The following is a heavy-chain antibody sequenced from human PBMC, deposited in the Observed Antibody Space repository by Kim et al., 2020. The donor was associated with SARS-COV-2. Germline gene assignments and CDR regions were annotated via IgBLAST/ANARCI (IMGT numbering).Heavy chain of an antibody. CDR3: ARDIVLMVYAKGMDV. D-gene: IGHD2-8*01. V-gene: IGHV4-39*02. J-gene: IGHJ6*02. CDR1: GGSISSSSYY. Sequence: SETLSLTCTVSGGSISSSSYYWGWIRQPPGKGLEWIGSIYYSGSTYYNPSLKSRVTISVDTSKNQFSLKLSSVTAADTAVYYCARDIVLMVYAKGMDVWGQGTTVTVSS. CDR2: IYYSGST.